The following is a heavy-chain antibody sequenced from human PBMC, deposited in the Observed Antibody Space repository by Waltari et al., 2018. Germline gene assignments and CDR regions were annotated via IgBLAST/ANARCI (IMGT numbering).Heavy chain of an antibody. CDR2: ISYDGSNK. J-gene: IGHJ4*02. V-gene: IGHV3-30-3*01. Sequence: QVQLVESGGGVVQPGRSLRLSCAASAFTFSSYAMPWVRQAPGKGLEWVAVISYDGSNKYYADSVKGRFTISRDNSKNTLYLQMNSLRAEDTAVYYCARGRDGYNYLDYWGQGTLVTVSS. CDR1: AFTFSSYA. CDR3: ARGRDGYNYLDY. D-gene: IGHD5-12*01.